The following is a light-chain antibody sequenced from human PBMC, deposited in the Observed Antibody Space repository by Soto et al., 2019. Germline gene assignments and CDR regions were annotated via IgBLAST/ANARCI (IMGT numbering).Light chain of an antibody. CDR1: QSVSSSF. V-gene: IGKV3-20*01. CDR2: GAS. Sequence: EIVLTQSPGTLSLSPGEGAALSCRASQSVSSSFLAWYQQKPGQAPRLLIYGASIRATGIPDRFSGSGSGTDFTLTISRLEPEDFAVYYCQQYGSSPPNTFGQGTKLEIK. J-gene: IGKJ2*01. CDR3: QQYGSSPPNT.